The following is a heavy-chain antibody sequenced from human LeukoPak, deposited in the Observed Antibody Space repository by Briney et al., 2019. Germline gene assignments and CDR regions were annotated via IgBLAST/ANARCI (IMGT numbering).Heavy chain of an antibody. CDR2: IYCSGST. V-gene: IGHV4-59*08. D-gene: IGHD2-15*01. CDR1: GGSINDYY. J-gene: IGHJ4*02. CDR3: ARVDSSDAGNFDY. Sequence: PSETLSLTCTVSGGSINDYYWSWIRQPPGKGLEWIAWIYCSGSTNYNPSLKSRVTISVDTSKNQFSLKLTSVTAADTAVYYCARVDSSDAGNFDYWGQGTLVTVSS.